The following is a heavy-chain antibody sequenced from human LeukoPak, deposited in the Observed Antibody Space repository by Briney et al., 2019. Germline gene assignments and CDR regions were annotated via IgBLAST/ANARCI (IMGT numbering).Heavy chain of an antibody. D-gene: IGHD1-14*01. CDR3: AKPARTDYADY. V-gene: IGHV3-74*01. J-gene: IGHJ4*02. CDR2: INSDGSST. Sequence: GGSLTLSCAAAGLTFSSYWMHCVRLAPGKGLVWVSRINSDGSSTSYADSVKGRFTISRDNSKNTLYLQMNSLRAEDTAVYYCAKPARTDYADYWGKGTLVTVSS. CDR1: GLTFSSYW.